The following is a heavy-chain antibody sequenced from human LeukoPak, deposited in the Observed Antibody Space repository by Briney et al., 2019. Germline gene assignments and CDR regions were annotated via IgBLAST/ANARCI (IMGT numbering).Heavy chain of an antibody. CDR2: VYYSGST. CDR1: GGSFSSSSYY. Sequence: SETLSLTCTVSGGSFSSSSYYWGWIRQPPGKGLEWIGSVYYSGSTYYNPSLESRVDIFEDTSKNQFSLRLRFVTAAGTAVYYCARLPNYSNYYFDSWGQGALVIVSS. D-gene: IGHD4-11*01. J-gene: IGHJ4*02. V-gene: IGHV4-39*01. CDR3: ARLPNYSNYYFDS.